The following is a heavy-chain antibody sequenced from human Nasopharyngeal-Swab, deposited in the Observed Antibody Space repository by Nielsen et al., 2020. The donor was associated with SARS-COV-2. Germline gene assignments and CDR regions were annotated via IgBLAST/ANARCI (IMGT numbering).Heavy chain of an antibody. CDR1: GGSFSGYY. CDR2: INHSGST. Sequence: SATLSLTCAVYGGSFSGYYWSWIRQPPGKGLEWIGEINHSGSTNYNPSLKSRVTISVDTSKNQFSLKLSSVTAADTAVYYCARGSRRYMAPGYWGQGTLVTVSS. D-gene: IGHD5-12*01. J-gene: IGHJ4*02. CDR3: ARGSRRYMAPGY. V-gene: IGHV4-34*01.